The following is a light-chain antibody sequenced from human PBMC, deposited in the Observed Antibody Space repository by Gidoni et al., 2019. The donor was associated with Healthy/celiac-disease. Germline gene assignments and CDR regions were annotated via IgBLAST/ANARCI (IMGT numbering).Light chain of an antibody. CDR2: GAS. V-gene: IGKV3-20*01. Sequence: IVFTHSPGTLSLSPGERATFSCRASQRVSSSYLAWYQQKPGQAPRLLIYGASSRATGIPDRFSGSGSGTDFTLTISRLEPEDFAVYYCQQYGSSPEFTFGPGTKVDIK. CDR3: QQYGSSPEFT. CDR1: QRVSSSY. J-gene: IGKJ3*01.